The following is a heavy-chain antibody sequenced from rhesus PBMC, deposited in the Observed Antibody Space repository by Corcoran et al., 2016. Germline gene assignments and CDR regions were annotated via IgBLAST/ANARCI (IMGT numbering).Heavy chain of an antibody. CDR1: GASISRSW. Sequence: QVQLQESGPGLVKPSETLSLTCAVSGASISRSWWSWIRQPPGKGLEWIGEINGNRGSTDFHPSLKSRVTISTYASKNQVSLILNSVTAADTAVYYCARGGYYSGSYYHSFDYWGQGVLVTVSS. CDR3: ARGGYYSGSYYHSFDY. D-gene: IGHD3-16*01. V-gene: IGHV4-80*01. CDR2: INGNRGST. J-gene: IGHJ4*01.